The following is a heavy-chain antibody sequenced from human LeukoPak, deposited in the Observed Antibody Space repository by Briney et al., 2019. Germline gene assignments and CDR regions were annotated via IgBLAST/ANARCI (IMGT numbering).Heavy chain of an antibody. J-gene: IGHJ4*02. Sequence: PGGSLRLSCAASGFTFSDYYMSWIRQAPGKGLEWVSYISSSGSTIYYADSVKGRFTISRDNAKNSLYLQMNSLRAEDTAVYYCARTTVAVPYYFDYWGQGTLVTVSS. CDR2: ISSSGSTI. CDR1: GFTFSDYY. V-gene: IGHV3-11*01. D-gene: IGHD6-19*01. CDR3: ARTTVAVPYYFDY.